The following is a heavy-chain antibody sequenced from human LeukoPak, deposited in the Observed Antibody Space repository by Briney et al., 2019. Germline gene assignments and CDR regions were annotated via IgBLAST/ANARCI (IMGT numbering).Heavy chain of an antibody. CDR2: IYYTGST. Sequence: SETLSLTCSVSGGSINNYWSWIRQTPGKGLEWIGFIYYTGSTNYNPSLKSRVTMSVDTSKSQFSLKLTSVTAADTALYYCARGANRLDSWGRGTLVTASS. V-gene: IGHV4-59*12. J-gene: IGHJ4*02. CDR3: ARGANRLDS. CDR1: GGSINNY. D-gene: IGHD1-14*01.